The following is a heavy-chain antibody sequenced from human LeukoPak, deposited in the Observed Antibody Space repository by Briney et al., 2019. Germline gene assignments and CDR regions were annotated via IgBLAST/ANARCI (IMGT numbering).Heavy chain of an antibody. J-gene: IGHJ2*01. Sequence: PGRSLRLSCAVSGFNFDDYAMHWVRQAPGSGLEWVSGINWKTGNGIYADSVKGRFTISRDNAKNSLYLQMSSLRAEDTALYYCTRRAARWQFDLWGRGTLLTVSS. CDR3: TRRAARWQFDL. CDR1: GFNFDDYA. V-gene: IGHV3-9*01. CDR2: INWKTGNG. D-gene: IGHD5-24*01.